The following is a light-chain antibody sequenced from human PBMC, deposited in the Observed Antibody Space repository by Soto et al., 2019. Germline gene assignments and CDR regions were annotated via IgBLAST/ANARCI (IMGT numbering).Light chain of an antibody. V-gene: IGKV3D-20*02. CDR2: RAA. Sequence: EIVLTQSPGTLSLSPGERATLSCRASQSVRNSHLAWYQQKPGQPPRLLISRAASRAPGIPDRFSGSGSGTGFTLSISKLEPEDSAVYYCQQRTIWPLTFGGGTKVDIK. CDR3: QQRTIWPLT. CDR1: QSVRNSH. J-gene: IGKJ4*01.